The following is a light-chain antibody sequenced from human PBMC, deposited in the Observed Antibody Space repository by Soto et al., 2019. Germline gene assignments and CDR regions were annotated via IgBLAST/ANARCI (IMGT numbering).Light chain of an antibody. CDR3: AAWDDSLNAYV. Sequence: QSVLTQPPSASGTPGQRVTISCSGSISNIGRNTVNWYQQFTGTAPKLVIHSNNQRPSGVPDRFSGSRSGTSASLAISGPQSEDEADYYCAAWDDSLNAYVFGTGTKVTVL. CDR1: ISNIGRNT. V-gene: IGLV1-44*01. CDR2: SNN. J-gene: IGLJ1*01.